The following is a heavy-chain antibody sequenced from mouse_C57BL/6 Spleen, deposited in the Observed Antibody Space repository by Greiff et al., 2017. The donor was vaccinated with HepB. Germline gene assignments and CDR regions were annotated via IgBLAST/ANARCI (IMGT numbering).Heavy chain of an antibody. CDR3: ARAPNWDDDAMDY. CDR1: GFTFSDYG. J-gene: IGHJ4*01. V-gene: IGHV5-17*01. CDR2: ISSGSSTI. Sequence: DVMLVESGGGLVKPGGSLKLSCAASGFTFSDYGMHWVRQAPEKGLEWVAYISSGSSTIYYADTVKGRFTISRDNAKNTLFLQMTSLRSEDTAMYYCARAPNWDDDAMDYWGQGTSVTVSS. D-gene: IGHD4-1*02.